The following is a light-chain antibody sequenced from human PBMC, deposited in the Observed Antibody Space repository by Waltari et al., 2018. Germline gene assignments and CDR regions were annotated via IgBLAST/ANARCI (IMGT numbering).Light chain of an antibody. J-gene: IGKJ4*01. CDR2: DTF. V-gene: IGKV3-11*01. Sequence: EIVLTQSPASLSLSPGERATLSCRASQTVQNYIAWYQQKPGQAPRLLIYDTFARASGIPDRFSGSGSGTDFTLTISSLDPEDFAVYYCQQRKNWPVTFGGGTKVDLK. CDR3: QQRKNWPVT. CDR1: QTVQNY.